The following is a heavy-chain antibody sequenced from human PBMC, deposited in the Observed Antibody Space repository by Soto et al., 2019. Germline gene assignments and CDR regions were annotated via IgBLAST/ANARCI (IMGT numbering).Heavy chain of an antibody. CDR1: GYDFNTNW. Sequence: PGESLKISCRGSGYDFNTNWFSWVRQMPGKGLEWMGRIDPSDSYTNYSPSFQGHVTISADKSISTAYLQWSSLKASDTAMYYCARSPDSSGYQDWGQGTLVTVSS. D-gene: IGHD3-22*01. CDR3: ARSPDSSGYQD. CDR2: IDPSDSYT. J-gene: IGHJ4*02. V-gene: IGHV5-10-1*01.